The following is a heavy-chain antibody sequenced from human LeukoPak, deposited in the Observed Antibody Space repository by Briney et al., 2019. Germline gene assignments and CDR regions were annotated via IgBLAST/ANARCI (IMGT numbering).Heavy chain of an antibody. Sequence: PGGSLRLSCAASGFTFSSYSMNWVRQAPGKGLEWVSYISTISNTIYYADSVRGRFTISRDNAKNSLYLQMNSLRAEDTAVYYCVVGLSYWGQGTLVTVSS. J-gene: IGHJ4*02. V-gene: IGHV3-48*04. CDR3: VVGLSY. CDR2: ISTISNTI. CDR1: GFTFSSYS. D-gene: IGHD3-16*01.